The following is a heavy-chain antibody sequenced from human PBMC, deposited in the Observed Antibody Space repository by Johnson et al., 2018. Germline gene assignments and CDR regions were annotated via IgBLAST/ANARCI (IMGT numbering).Heavy chain of an antibody. D-gene: IGHD3-16*01. CDR1: GFTFSSHS. V-gene: IGHV3-48*01. CDR2: ISSTSDTI. J-gene: IGHJ6*03. Sequence: VQLVESGGGLVQPGGSLRLSCAASGFTFSSHSMNWVRQAPGKGLEWVSRISSTSDTISSASSVNGRFTIYRDAKNSLYLPMNSLRAEDTAVYYCARDPPYYNYIDVWGKGTTVTVSS. CDR3: ARDPPYYNYIDV.